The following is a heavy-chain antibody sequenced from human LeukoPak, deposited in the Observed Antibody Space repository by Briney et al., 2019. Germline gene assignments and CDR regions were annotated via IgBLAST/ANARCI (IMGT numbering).Heavy chain of an antibody. J-gene: IGHJ4*02. Sequence: GASVKVSCKASGGTFSSHAISWVRQAPGQGLEWVGGIIPIFGTTNYAQKFQGSVTITTDESTSTGYMELRSLRSDDTAVYYCARGDSGYDYGFDNWGQGTLVTVSS. CDR3: ARGDSGYDYGFDN. V-gene: IGHV1-69*05. D-gene: IGHD5-12*01. CDR1: GGTFSSHA. CDR2: IIPIFGTT.